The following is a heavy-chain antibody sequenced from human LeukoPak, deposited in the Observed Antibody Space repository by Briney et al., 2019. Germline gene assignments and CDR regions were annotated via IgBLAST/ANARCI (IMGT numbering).Heavy chain of an antibody. V-gene: IGHV1-69*13. J-gene: IGHJ4*02. Sequence: SVTVSCTASGGTFSSYAISWVRQAPGQGLEWMGGIIPIFGTANYAQKFQGRVTITADESTSTAYMELSSLRSEDTAVYYCARGEMTTWTFDYWGQGTLVTVSS. CDR3: ARGEMTTWTFDY. CDR2: IIPIFGTA. CDR1: GGTFSSYA. D-gene: IGHD5-24*01.